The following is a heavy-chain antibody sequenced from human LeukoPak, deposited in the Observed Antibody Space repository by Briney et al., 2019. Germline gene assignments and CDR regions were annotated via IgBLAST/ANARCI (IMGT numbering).Heavy chain of an antibody. V-gene: IGHV3-30-3*01. CDR1: GFTFSSYA. CDR3: ARDFRDNGDQRLTHFDY. D-gene: IGHD4-17*01. J-gene: IGHJ4*02. Sequence: PGRSLRLSCAASGFTFSSYAMHWVRQAPGKGLEWVAVISYDGSNKYYADSVKGRFTISRDNSKNTLYLQMNSLRAEDTAVYYCARDFRDNGDQRLTHFDYWGQGTLVTVSS. CDR2: ISYDGSNK.